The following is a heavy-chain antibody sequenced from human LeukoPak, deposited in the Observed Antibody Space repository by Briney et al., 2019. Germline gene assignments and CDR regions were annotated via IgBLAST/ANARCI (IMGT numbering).Heavy chain of an antibody. Sequence: AGGSLRLSCAASGFTFDDYTMHWVRQAPGKGLEGVANIKQDGSEKYYMDSVKGRFTISRDNAKHSLYLQMNSLRAEDTAVYYCARRRYSGSSQHFDYWGLGTLVTVSS. CDR3: ARRRYSGSSQHFDY. CDR1: GFTFDDYT. D-gene: IGHD1-26*01. J-gene: IGHJ4*02. V-gene: IGHV3-7*01. CDR2: IKQDGSEK.